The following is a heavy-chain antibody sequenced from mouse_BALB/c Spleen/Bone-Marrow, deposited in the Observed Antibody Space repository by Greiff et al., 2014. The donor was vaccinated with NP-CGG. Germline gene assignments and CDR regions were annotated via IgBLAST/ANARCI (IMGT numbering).Heavy chain of an antibody. CDR3: TRGDDYDEEFAY. D-gene: IGHD2-4*01. CDR2: INPSNGGT. CDR1: GYTFTSYY. V-gene: IGHV1S81*02. Sequence: VQLQQSGAELVKPGASVKLSCKASGYTFTSYYMYWVKQRPGQGLEWIGGINPSNGGTNFNEKSKSKATLTVDKSSSTAYMQLSSLTSEDSAVYYCTRGDDYDEEFAYWGQGTLVTVSA. J-gene: IGHJ3*01.